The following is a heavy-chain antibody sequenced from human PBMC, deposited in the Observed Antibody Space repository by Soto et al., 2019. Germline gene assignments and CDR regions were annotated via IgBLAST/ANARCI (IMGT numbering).Heavy chain of an antibody. CDR3: ARGKGQQLVLPPYYYGMDV. J-gene: IGHJ6*02. CDR2: IIPIFGTA. V-gene: IGHV1-69*12. Sequence: QVQLVQSGAEVKKPGSSVKVSCKASGGTFSSYAISWVRQAPGQGLEWMGGIIPIFGTANYAQKFQGRVTITADESTSTAYMELSSLRSEDTAVYYCARGKGQQLVLPPYYYGMDVWGQGTTVTVSS. D-gene: IGHD6-13*01. CDR1: GGTFSSYA.